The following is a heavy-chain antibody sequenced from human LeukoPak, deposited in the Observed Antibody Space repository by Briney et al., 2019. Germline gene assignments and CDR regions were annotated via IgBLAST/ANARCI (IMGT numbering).Heavy chain of an antibody. J-gene: IGHJ4*02. D-gene: IGHD3-10*01. Sequence: GASVKVSCKASGYTFTSYAMHWVRQAPGQRLEWMGWINAGNGNTKYSQKFQGRVTITRDTSASTAYMELSSLRSEDTAVYYCARAPFITMVRGVIPPTGYWGQGTLVTVSS. V-gene: IGHV1-3*01. CDR1: GYTFTSYA. CDR3: ARAPFITMVRGVIPPTGY. CDR2: INAGNGNT.